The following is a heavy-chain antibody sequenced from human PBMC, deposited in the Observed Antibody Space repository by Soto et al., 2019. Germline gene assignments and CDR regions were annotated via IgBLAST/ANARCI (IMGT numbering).Heavy chain of an antibody. CDR2: IYPGDSDT. CDR1: GYSFTSYW. V-gene: IGHV5-51*01. CDR3: ASNTKYYYDSSGYPVYYCYGMDV. Sequence: GESLKISCKGSGYSFTSYWIGWVRQMPGKGLEWMGIIYPGDSDTRYSPSFQGQVTISADKSISTAYLQWSSLKASDTAMYYCASNTKYYYDSSGYPVYYCYGMDVWGQGTTVTVSS. J-gene: IGHJ6*02. D-gene: IGHD3-22*01.